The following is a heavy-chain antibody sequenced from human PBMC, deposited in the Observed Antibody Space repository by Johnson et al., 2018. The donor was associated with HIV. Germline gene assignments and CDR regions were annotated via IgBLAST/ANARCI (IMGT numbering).Heavy chain of an antibody. Sequence: QVQLVESGGGVVQPGGSLRLSCAASRFTFSNHGMHWVRQAPGKGLEWVAFVRYDGSNKYYADSVKGRFTISRDNSKNTLYLQMNSLRAEDTAVYYCARDSLAHDAFDIWGQGTMVTVSS. CDR3: ARDSLAHDAFDI. CDR2: VRYDGSNK. CDR1: RFTFSNHG. J-gene: IGHJ3*02. V-gene: IGHV3-30*02.